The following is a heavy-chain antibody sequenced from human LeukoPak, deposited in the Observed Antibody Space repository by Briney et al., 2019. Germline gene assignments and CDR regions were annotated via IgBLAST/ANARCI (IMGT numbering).Heavy chain of an antibody. CDR1: GGSISSYY. J-gene: IGHJ4*02. D-gene: IGHD5-18*01. CDR3: ARGRFQLWPHYYFDY. Sequence: PSETLSLTCTVSGGSISSYYWNWIRQPPGKGLEWIGYIYYSGSPNYNPSLKSRVTISVDTSKNQFSLKLSSVTAADTAVYYCARGRFQLWPHYYFDYWGQGTLVTVSS. CDR2: IYYSGSP. V-gene: IGHV4-59*01.